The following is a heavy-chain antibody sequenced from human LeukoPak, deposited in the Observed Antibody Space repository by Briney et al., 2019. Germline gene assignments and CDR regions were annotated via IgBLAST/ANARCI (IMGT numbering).Heavy chain of an antibody. CDR2: IKWNGGST. D-gene: IGHD3-9*01. CDR1: GFTFDDYG. V-gene: IGHV3-20*04. J-gene: IGHJ6*03. Sequence: GGSLRLSCAASGFTFDDYGMSWVRQAPGKGLEWVTGIKWNGGSTGYADSVKGRFTISRDNAKNSLYLQMNSLRAEDTALYYCAREFPYYDILTGPPPKVMDVWGKGTTVTVSS. CDR3: AREFPYYDILTGPPPKVMDV.